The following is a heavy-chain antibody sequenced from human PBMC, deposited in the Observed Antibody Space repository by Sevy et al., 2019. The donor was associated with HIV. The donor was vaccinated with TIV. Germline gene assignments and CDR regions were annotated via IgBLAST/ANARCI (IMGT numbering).Heavy chain of an antibody. CDR3: AREQSFGAFGEGLLYYYGMDV. CDR2: ISSSGSTI. Sequence: GGSLRLSCAASGFTFSSYEMNWVRQAPGKGLEWVSYISSSGSTIYYADSVKGRFTISRDNAKNSLYLQMNSLRAEDMAVYYCAREQSFGAFGEGLLYYYGMDVWGQGTTVTVSS. J-gene: IGHJ6*02. D-gene: IGHD3-10*01. CDR1: GFTFSSYE. V-gene: IGHV3-48*03.